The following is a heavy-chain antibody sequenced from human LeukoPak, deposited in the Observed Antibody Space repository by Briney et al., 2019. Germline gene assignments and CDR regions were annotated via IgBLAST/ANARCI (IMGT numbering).Heavy chain of an antibody. J-gene: IGHJ5*02. CDR2: IYYSGNT. CDR1: NGSITNYY. CDR3: ARVLSIVVVPGATFWFDP. V-gene: IGHV4-59*12. D-gene: IGHD2-2*01. Sequence: PSETLSLTCTVSNGSITNYYWNWIRQPPAKGLEWLGYIYYSGNTNYNPSLKSRVTISVDTSKNQFSLKLSSVTAADTAVYHCARVLSIVVVPGATFWFDPWGQGTLVTVSS.